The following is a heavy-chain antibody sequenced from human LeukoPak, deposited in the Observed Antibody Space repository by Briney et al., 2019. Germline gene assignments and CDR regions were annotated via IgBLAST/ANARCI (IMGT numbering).Heavy chain of an antibody. D-gene: IGHD3-16*01. CDR2: IGGSSPYI. CDR1: GIAFSTYN. J-gene: IGHJ4*02. V-gene: IGHV3-21*06. Sequence: PGGPLRLSCAASGIAFSTYNMNWVRQAPGKGLEWVASIGGSSPYINYADSVKGRFTISRDNARNSLSLEMNSLRVEDTAVYYCATLGAYWGQGTLVTVSS. CDR3: ATLGAY.